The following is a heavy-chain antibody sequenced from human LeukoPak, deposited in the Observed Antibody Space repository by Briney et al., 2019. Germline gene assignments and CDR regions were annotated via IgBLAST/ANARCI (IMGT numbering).Heavy chain of an antibody. CDR3: AKGSYCDSSGSFYFDY. CDR1: GFTFRSYA. J-gene: IGHJ4*02. D-gene: IGHD3-22*01. Sequence: GGSLRLSCAASGFTFRSYAMSWVRQAPGKGLEWVSGISGSGDNTYYADSVKGRFTISRDNSKNTLYVQVNSLGTEDTAVYYCAKGSYCDSSGSFYFDYWGQGTLVTVSS. V-gene: IGHV3-23*01. CDR2: ISGSGDNT.